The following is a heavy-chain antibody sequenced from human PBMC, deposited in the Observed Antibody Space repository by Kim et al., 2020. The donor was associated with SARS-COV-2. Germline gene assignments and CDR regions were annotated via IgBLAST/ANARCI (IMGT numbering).Heavy chain of an antibody. D-gene: IGHD3-22*01. CDR3: ASLNYYDTSGYYPH. Sequence: GGSLRLSCEASGFTVSTNYMSWVRQRPGKGLEWVSIIYSGGTRYYADSVKVRFTISRDNSKNTLYLQMNSLRADDTAMYYCASLNYYDTSGYYPHWDQGTLVTVSS. CDR1: GFTVSTNY. V-gene: IGHV3-66*01. J-gene: IGHJ4*02. CDR2: IYSGGTR.